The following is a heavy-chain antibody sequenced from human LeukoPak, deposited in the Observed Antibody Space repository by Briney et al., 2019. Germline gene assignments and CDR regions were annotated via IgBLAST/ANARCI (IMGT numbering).Heavy chain of an antibody. D-gene: IGHD3-22*01. CDR2: INGDGSRT. V-gene: IGHV3-74*01. Sequence: PGGSLRLSCAASGFTSSSYWMHWLRQAPGKGLEWASRINGDGSRTAYGDSVKGRFTISRDNAKNTLSLQMNSLRAEDTAVYYCARDPDLSGYSFFECWGQGTLVTVSS. J-gene: IGHJ4*02. CDR1: GFTSSSYW. CDR3: ARDPDLSGYSFFEC.